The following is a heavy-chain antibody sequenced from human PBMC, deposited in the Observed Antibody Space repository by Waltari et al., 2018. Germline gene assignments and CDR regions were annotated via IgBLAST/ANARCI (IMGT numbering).Heavy chain of an antibody. J-gene: IGHJ4*02. Sequence: QLQLQESGPGLVKPSETLSLTCTVSGGSISSSSYYWGWIRQPPGKGLEWIGSIYYSGGTYYNPSLKSRVTISVDTSKNQFSLKLSSVTAADTAVYYCARDALYCGGDCYSEDYWGQGTLVTVSS. CDR3: ARDALYCGGDCYSEDY. CDR1: GGSISSSSYY. CDR2: IYYSGGT. V-gene: IGHV4-39*07. D-gene: IGHD2-21*01.